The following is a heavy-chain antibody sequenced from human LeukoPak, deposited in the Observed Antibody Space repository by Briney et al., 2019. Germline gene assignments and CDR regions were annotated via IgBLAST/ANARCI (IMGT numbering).Heavy chain of an antibody. CDR2: IYRDGST. J-gene: IGHJ4*02. Sequence: GGSLRLSCAASGFIVGNNYMSWVRQAPGKGLEWVSVIYRDGSTYYADSVKGRFTISRDNSKNTLFLQTNSLRAEDTAVYYCARGHTVTTLSYFDYWGQGTLVTVSS. CDR1: GFIVGNNY. D-gene: IGHD4-17*01. V-gene: IGHV3-66*01. CDR3: ARGHTVTTLSYFDY.